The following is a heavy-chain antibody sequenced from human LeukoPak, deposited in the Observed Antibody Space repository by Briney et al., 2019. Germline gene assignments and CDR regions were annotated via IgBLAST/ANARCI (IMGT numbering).Heavy chain of an antibody. J-gene: IGHJ4*02. D-gene: IGHD5-24*01. CDR3: AGEMPINGYNYLGRFDY. V-gene: IGHV1-2*02. CDR2: INPNSGGT. Sequence: GASVKVSCKASGYTFTGYYMHWVRQAPGQGLEWMGWINPNSGGTNYAQKFQGRVTMTRDTSISTAYMELSRLRSDDTAVYYCAGEMPINGYNYLGRFDYWGQGTLVTVSS. CDR1: GYTFTGYY.